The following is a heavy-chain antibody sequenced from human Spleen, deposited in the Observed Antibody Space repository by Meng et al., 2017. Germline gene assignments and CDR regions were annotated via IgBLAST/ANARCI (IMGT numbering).Heavy chain of an antibody. CDR3: ARGRFSSSRRGVDY. J-gene: IGHJ4*02. CDR2: INHTGRT. V-gene: IGHV4-34*01. Sequence: VQLQQWGAGLVKPSETLSLTCAVYGGSFSGYYWSWIRQPPGKGLEWIGEINHTGRTNYNPSLKSRVTISVDTSKNQFSLKLSSVTAADTAVYYCARGRFSSSRRGVDYWGQGTLVTVSS. CDR1: GGSFSGYY. D-gene: IGHD6-6*01.